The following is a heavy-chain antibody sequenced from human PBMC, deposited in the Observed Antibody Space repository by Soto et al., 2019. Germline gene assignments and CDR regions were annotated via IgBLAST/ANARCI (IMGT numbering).Heavy chain of an antibody. CDR3: ARDNPSPYYYDSSGYFPTSNWFDP. V-gene: IGHV1-69*13. Sequence: SVKVSCKASGGTFSSYAISWVRQAPGQGLEWMGGIIPIFGTANYAQKFQGRVTITADESTSTAYMELSSLRSEDTAVYYCARDNPSPYYYDSSGYFPTSNWFDPWG. CDR2: IIPIFGTA. D-gene: IGHD3-22*01. CDR1: GGTFSSYA. J-gene: IGHJ5*02.